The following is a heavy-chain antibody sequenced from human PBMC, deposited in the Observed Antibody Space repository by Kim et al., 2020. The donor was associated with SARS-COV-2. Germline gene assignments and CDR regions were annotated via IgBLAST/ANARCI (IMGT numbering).Heavy chain of an antibody. CDR3: ARHSGYSGYDQPFDY. D-gene: IGHD5-12*01. CDR2: IYYSGST. Sequence: SETLSLTCTVSGGSISSSSYYWGWIRQPPGKGLECIGSIYYSGSTYYNPSLKSRVTISVDTSKNQFSLKLSSVTAADTAVYYCARHSGYSGYDQPFDYWGQGTLVTVSS. CDR1: GGSISSSSYY. J-gene: IGHJ4*02. V-gene: IGHV4-39*01.